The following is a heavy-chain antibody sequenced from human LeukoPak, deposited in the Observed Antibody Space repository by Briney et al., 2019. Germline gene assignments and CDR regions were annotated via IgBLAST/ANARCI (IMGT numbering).Heavy chain of an antibody. CDR2: ISYDGSNK. J-gene: IGHJ4*02. Sequence: GGSLRLSCAASGFTFSSYGMHWVRQAPGKGLEWVAVISYDGSNKYYADSVRGRFTISRDNAKNTLFLQMNSLTVEDTAVYYCGRGMRDYYGLDYWGQGILVTVSS. CDR1: GFTFSSYG. V-gene: IGHV3-30*03. D-gene: IGHD3-10*01. CDR3: GRGMRDYYGLDY.